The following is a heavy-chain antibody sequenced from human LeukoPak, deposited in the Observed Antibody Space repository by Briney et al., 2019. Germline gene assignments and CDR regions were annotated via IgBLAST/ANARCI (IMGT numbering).Heavy chain of an antibody. D-gene: IGHD3-9*01. CDR2: ISAYNGNT. V-gene: IGHV1-18*01. Sequence: ASVKVSCKASGYTFTSYGISWVRQAPGQGLEWMGWISAYNGNTNYAQKLQGRVTMTTDTSTSTAYMELRSLRSDDTAVYYCARGGYDIFPGDWFDPWGQGTLVTVSS. CDR1: GYTFTSYG. CDR3: ARGGYDIFPGDWFDP. J-gene: IGHJ5*02.